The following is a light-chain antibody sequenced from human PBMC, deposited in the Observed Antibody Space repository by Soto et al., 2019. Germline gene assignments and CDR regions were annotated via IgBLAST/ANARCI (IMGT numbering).Light chain of an antibody. CDR1: QSVIRY. J-gene: IGKJ1*01. V-gene: IGKV3-20*01. CDR2: GAS. CDR3: QLYGSSPWT. Sequence: VLTQSPATLSLSPGERATLSCRASQSVIRYLAWYQQRPGQAPRLLIYGASSRATGIPDRFSGSGSGTDFTLTISRLELEDFAVYYCQLYGSSPWTVGQGTKVDSK.